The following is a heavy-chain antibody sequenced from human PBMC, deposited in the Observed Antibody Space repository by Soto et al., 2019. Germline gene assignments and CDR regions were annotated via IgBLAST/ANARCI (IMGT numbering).Heavy chain of an antibody. V-gene: IGHV2-26*01. CDR2: IFSNDEK. Sequence: QVTLKESGPVLVKPTETLTLTCTVSGFSLSNARMGVSWIRQPPGKALEWLAHIFSNDEKSYSTSLKSRLTISKDTSKSQVVLTMTNMDPVDTATYYCARVYHYYDSSGFFFHYYYGMDVWGQGTTVTVSS. CDR1: GFSLSNARMG. CDR3: ARVYHYYDSSGFFFHYYYGMDV. D-gene: IGHD3-22*01. J-gene: IGHJ6*02.